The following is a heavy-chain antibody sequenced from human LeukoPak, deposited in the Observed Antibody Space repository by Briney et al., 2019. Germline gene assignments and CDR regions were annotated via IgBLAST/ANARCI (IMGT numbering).Heavy chain of an antibody. D-gene: IGHD5-24*01. CDR1: GFSFGSSV. CDR3: TRVGYIDEGIDY. V-gene: IGHV3-23*01. CDR2: ITADGGGT. J-gene: IGHJ4*02. Sequence: PGGSLRLSCAASGFSFGSSVMSWVRQAPGKGLEWVSAITADGGGTNHADPVKGRFTISRDNAKNSLYLQMNSLRAEDTAIYYCTRVGYIDEGIDYWGQGTLVTVSS.